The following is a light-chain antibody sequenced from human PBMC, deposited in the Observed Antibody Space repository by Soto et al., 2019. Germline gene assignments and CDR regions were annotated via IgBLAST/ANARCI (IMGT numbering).Light chain of an antibody. CDR1: SSDVGGYKY. V-gene: IGLV2-14*01. CDR2: TVS. J-gene: IGLJ1*01. CDR3: SSYTSSSSYV. Sequence: QAALTQPASVSGSPGQSLTISCTGTSSDVGGYKYVSWYQQHPGKAPKLLIYTVSNRPSGVSNRFSGPKSGNTASLTISGLQGEDEADYYCSSYTSSSSYVFGTGTKVTVL.